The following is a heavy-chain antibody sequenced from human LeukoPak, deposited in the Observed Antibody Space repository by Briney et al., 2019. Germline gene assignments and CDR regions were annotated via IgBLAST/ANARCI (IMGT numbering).Heavy chain of an antibody. CDR2: INRGGSES. V-gene: IGHV3-7*01. J-gene: IGHJ4*02. CDR3: ARVGAWELQRVFDY. D-gene: IGHD1-26*01. CDR1: GFTFTDYW. Sequence: GGSLRLSCAASGFTFTDYWMTWVRQVPGKGLERVANINRGGSESYYVDSVKGRFTISRDNAKNSLYLQMDSLRVEDTAVYYCARVGAWELQRVFDYWGQGTLVTVSS.